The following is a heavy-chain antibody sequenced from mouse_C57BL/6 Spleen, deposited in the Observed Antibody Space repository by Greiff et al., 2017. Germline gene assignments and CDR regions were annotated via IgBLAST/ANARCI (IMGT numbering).Heavy chain of an antibody. J-gene: IGHJ1*03. Sequence: QVQLQQSGAELMKPGASVKLSCKATGYTFTGYWIEWVKQRPGHGLEWIGEILPGSGSTKYNEKVKGKATFTADTSSNTAYMQISSLTTEDSANYYGASRFWDYDVSSEYFDVWGTGTTVTVSS. CDR2: ILPGSGST. CDR1: GYTFTGYW. CDR3: ASRFWDYDVSSEYFDV. V-gene: IGHV1-9*01. D-gene: IGHD1-1*01.